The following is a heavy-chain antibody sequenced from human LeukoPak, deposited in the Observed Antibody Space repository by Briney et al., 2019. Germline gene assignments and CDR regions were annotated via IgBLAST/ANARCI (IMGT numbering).Heavy chain of an antibody. CDR1: GFTFSNYG. D-gene: IGHD6-19*01. Sequence: GGSLRLSCAASGFTFSNYGMSWVRQAPGKGLEWVSAVTGTGGSTYYADSVKGRFTISRDNSKNTLYLHMNSLRGEDTAIYYCAKNGYSSGWYPENWGQGTLVTVSS. CDR2: VTGTGGST. CDR3: AKNGYSSGWYPEN. J-gene: IGHJ4*02. V-gene: IGHV3-23*01.